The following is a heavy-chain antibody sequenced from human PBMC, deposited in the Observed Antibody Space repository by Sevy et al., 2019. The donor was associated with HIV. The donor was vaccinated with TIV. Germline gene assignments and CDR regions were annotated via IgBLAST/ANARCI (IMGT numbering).Heavy chain of an antibody. Sequence: GGSLRLSCAASGFTFAKYSMSWVRQAPGKGLEWVSTFSFGCGRINYADSVKGRFTISRDDSKNTLFLHMNSLRAEDTATYFCAREVCTQPHVYWVQGTLVTLSS. J-gene: IGHJ4*02. D-gene: IGHD2-8*01. CDR1: GFTFAKYS. CDR3: AREVCTQPHVY. CDR2: FSFGCGRI. V-gene: IGHV3-23*01.